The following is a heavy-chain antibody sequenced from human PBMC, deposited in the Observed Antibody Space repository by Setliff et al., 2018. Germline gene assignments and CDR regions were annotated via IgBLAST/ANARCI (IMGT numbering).Heavy chain of an antibody. Sequence: GGSLRLSCAASGFTFSNAWMSWVRRAPGKGLEWLASINPHASEKYYVDSVKGRFTISRDNARNSLSLQMNSLRTEDTAVYYCFGAGTCSYWGQGTLVTVSS. V-gene: IGHV3-7*01. CDR1: GFTFSNAW. CDR3: FGAGTCSY. D-gene: IGHD3-10*01. J-gene: IGHJ4*02. CDR2: INPHASEK.